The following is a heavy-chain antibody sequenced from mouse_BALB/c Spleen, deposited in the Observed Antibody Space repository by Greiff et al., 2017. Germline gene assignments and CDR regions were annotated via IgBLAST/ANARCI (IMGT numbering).Heavy chain of an antibody. V-gene: IGHV5-6-5*01. J-gene: IGHJ4*01. Sequence: EVKLMESGGGLVKPGGSLKLSCAASGFTFSSYAMSWVRQTPEKRLEWVASISSGGSTYYPDSVKGRFTISRDNARNILYLQMSSLRSEDTAMYYCARRGLGQGYAMDYWGQGTSVTVSS. D-gene: IGHD3-3*01. CDR1: GFTFSSYA. CDR3: ARRGLGQGYAMDY. CDR2: ISSGGST.